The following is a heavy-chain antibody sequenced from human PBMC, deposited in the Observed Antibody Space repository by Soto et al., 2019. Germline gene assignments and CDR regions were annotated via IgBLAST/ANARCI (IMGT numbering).Heavy chain of an antibody. CDR3: ARSDEYTNYMPKNY. D-gene: IGHD4-4*01. CDR1: GYSFTAYY. V-gene: IGHV1-2*02. Sequence: QVQLVQSGTEVKKPGASVRVSCKASGYSFTAYYMHWVRQAPGQGLEWVGWISPNTGDTNSAQKFQSSVTMTRDTAISTAIMELSRLTSYDTSVYYCARSDEYTNYMPKNYWGQGTLVTVSS. J-gene: IGHJ4*02. CDR2: ISPNTGDT.